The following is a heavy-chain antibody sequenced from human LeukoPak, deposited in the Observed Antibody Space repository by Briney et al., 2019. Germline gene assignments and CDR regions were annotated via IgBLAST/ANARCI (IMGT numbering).Heavy chain of an antibody. CDR3: ARTITIFGVGYFDY. CDR2: IYTSGST. J-gene: IGHJ4*02. D-gene: IGHD3-3*01. Sequence: SETLSLTCTVSGGSISSYYWSWIRQPPGKGLEWIGYIYTSGSTNYNPSLKSRVTISVDTSKNQFSLKLSSVTAADTAVYYCARTITIFGVGYFDYWGQGTLVTVSS. CDR1: GGSISSYY. V-gene: IGHV4-4*09.